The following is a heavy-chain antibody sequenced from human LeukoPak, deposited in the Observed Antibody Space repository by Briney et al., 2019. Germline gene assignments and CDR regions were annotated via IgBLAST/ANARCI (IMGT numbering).Heavy chain of an antibody. D-gene: IGHD3-9*01. V-gene: IGHV3-33*01. CDR3: ARDFSGYDILTGYPNYYYYGMDG. CDR1: GFTFSSYG. Sequence: GRSLRLSCAASGFTFSSYGMHWVRQAPGKGLEWVAVIWYDGSNKYYADSVKGRFTISRDNSKNTLYLQMNSLRAEDTAVYYCARDFSGYDILTGYPNYYYYGMDGGGKGTTVTVS. J-gene: IGHJ6*04. CDR2: IWYDGSNK.